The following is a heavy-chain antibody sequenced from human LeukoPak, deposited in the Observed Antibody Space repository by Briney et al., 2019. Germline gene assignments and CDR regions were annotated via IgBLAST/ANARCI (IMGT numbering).Heavy chain of an antibody. D-gene: IGHD3-22*01. Sequence: PGGSLRLSCAASGFTFSSYSMNWVRQAPGKGLEWVSSISSSSYIYYADSVKGRFTISRDNAKNSLYLQMNSLRAEDTAVYYCARDLLHYYDSSGYPVWGQGTLVTVSS. V-gene: IGHV3-21*01. CDR3: ARDLLHYYDSSGYPV. J-gene: IGHJ4*02. CDR2: ISSSSYI. CDR1: GFTFSSYS.